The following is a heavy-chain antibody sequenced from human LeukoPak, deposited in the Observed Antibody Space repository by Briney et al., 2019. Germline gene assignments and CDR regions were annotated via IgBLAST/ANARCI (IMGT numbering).Heavy chain of an antibody. CDR3: AKGLYGSGGYPDY. D-gene: IGHD3-10*01. V-gene: IGHV3-21*04. CDR1: GFTFSSYS. Sequence: GGSLRLSCAASGFTFSSYSMNWVRQAPGKGLEWVSSISSSSSYIYYADSVKGRFTISRDNAKNSLYLQMNSLRAEDMALYYCAKGLYGSGGYPDYWGQGTLVTVSS. J-gene: IGHJ4*02. CDR2: ISSSSSYI.